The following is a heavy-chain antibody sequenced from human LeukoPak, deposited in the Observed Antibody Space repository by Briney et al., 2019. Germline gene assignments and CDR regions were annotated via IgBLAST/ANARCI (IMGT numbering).Heavy chain of an antibody. CDR1: GGSISSSSYY. J-gene: IGHJ4*02. CDR2: IYYSGST. CDR3: ACMVRGVTIPSRGYY. D-gene: IGHD3-10*01. Sequence: TSETLSLTCTVSGGSISSSSYYWGWIRQPPGKGLEWIGSIYYSGSTYYNPSLKSRVTISVDTSKNQFSLKLSSVTAADTAVYYCACMVRGVTIPSRGYYWGQGTLVTVSS. V-gene: IGHV4-39*07.